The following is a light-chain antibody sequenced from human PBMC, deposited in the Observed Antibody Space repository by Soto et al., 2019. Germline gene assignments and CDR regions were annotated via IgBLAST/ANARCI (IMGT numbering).Light chain of an antibody. CDR2: SAS. CDR1: QSVSSK. CDR3: HQYNHGVTWT. V-gene: IGKV3-15*01. Sequence: EIVMTQSPATLSLSPGKRATLSCRASQSVSSKLAWYQQRPGQAPRLLIYSASTRATGIPARFSGSGSGTEFTLTISSLQSEDVAVYYCHQYNHGVTWTFGQGTKVDIK. J-gene: IGKJ1*01.